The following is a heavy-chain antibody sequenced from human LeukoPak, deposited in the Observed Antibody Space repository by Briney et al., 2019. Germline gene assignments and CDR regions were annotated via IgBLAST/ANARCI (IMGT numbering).Heavy chain of an antibody. J-gene: IGHJ1*01. CDR2: ISGSGGST. D-gene: IGHD6-19*01. CDR3: ASSGWYPEYFQH. Sequence: GGSLRLSCAAYGFTFSSYAMSWVRQAQGKGLEWVSAISGSGGSTYYADSVKGRFTISRVNSKNTLYLQMNSLRAEDTAVYYCASSGWYPEYFQHWGQGTLVTVSS. V-gene: IGHV3-23*01. CDR1: GFTFSSYA.